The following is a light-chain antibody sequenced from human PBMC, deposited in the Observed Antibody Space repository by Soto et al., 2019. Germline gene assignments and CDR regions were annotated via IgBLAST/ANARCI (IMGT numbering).Light chain of an antibody. CDR3: QQYNSWPLS. CDR2: RSS. J-gene: IGKJ4*01. Sequence: MTQSPATLSVSPGEGVTLSCSARHSINDDVAWYQQKPGQPPTLVMYRSSGRAIGIPARFSGSGSGTEFTLTISSLQSEDFGTYYCQQYNSWPLSFGGGTKVDIK. V-gene: IGKV3-15*01. CDR1: HSINDD.